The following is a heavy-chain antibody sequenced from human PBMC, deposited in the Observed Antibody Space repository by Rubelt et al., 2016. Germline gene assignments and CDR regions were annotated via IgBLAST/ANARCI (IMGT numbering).Heavy chain of an antibody. CDR3: TTDRYYYDSSGFPWFDP. J-gene: IGHJ5*02. D-gene: IGHD3-22*01. Sequence: SLRLSCAASGFTFSNAWMSWVRQAPGKGLEWVGRIKSKTDGGTTDYAAPGKCRFTIPRDDSKNMLYLQMNSLKTEDTPVYYCTTDRYYYDSSGFPWFDPWGQGTLVTVSS. CDR2: IKSKTDGGTT. CDR1: GFTFSNAW. V-gene: IGHV3-15*01.